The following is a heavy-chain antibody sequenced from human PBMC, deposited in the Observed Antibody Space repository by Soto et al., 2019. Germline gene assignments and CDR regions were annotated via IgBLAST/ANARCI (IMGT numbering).Heavy chain of an antibody. J-gene: IGHJ4*02. CDR2: IYWNDDK. D-gene: IGHD6-19*01. V-gene: IGHV2-5*01. Sequence: QITLKESGPTLVKPTQTLTLTCTFSGFSLTSPAVGVNWIRQPPGKAPEWLALIYWNDDKQYSPSLKSRLTITKAPSKHQVVLTLTTMDVVDTATYYCAHGSGWLSDYWGQGALVTVSS. CDR3: AHGSGWLSDY. CDR1: GFSLTSPAVG.